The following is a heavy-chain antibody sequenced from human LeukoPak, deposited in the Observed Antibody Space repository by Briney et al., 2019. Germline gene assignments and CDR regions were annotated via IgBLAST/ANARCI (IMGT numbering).Heavy chain of an antibody. V-gene: IGHV3-23*01. CDR2: ISGSGGST. CDR1: GFTFSSYA. J-gene: IGHJ4*02. D-gene: IGHD3-3*01. Sequence: GGSLRLSCAASGFTFSSYAMSWVRQAPGKGLEWVSAISGSGGSTYYADSVKGRFTISRDNSKNTLYLQMNSLRAEDTAVYYCASHPFWSGYRGDYWGQGTLVTVSS. CDR3: ASHPFWSGYRGDY.